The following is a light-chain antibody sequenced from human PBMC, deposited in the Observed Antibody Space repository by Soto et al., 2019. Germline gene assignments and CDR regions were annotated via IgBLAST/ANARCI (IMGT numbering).Light chain of an antibody. CDR1: QSVSNNY. J-gene: IGKJ4*01. V-gene: IGKV3-20*01. CDR3: QQYDISPVT. CDR2: GAS. Sequence: EIVLTQSPGTLSLSPGERATLSCRASQSVSNNYLAWYQQKPGQAPRLLIYGASTRATGIPDRFSGSGSGTDFSLTISRLEPEDFALYYCQQYDISPVTFGGGTKVEIK.